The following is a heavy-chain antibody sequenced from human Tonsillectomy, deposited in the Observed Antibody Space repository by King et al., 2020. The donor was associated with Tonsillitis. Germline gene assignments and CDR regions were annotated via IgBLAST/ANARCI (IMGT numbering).Heavy chain of an antibody. CDR3: ARGGYDPFFDY. CDR1: GGSISSYY. CDR2: IYYSGST. D-gene: IGHD3-3*01. V-gene: IGHV4-59*01. J-gene: IGHJ4*02. Sequence: VQLQESGPGLVKPSETLSLTCTVSGGSISSYYWSWIRQPPGKGLEWIGYIYYSGSTNYNPSLKSRVTISVDTSKNQFSLKLSSVTAADTAVYYCARGGYDPFFDYWGLGTLVTVSS.